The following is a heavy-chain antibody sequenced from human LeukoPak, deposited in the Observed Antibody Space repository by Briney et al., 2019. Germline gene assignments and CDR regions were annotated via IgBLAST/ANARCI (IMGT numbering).Heavy chain of an antibody. D-gene: IGHD2-15*01. CDR1: GYSFTSHY. V-gene: IGHV1-46*01. CDR3: ARRVVAATLLGYYYYYMDV. J-gene: IGHJ6*03. CDR2: INPRGTAT. Sequence: ASVKVSCKASGYSFTSHYMHWVRQAPGQGLEWMGLINPRGTATRYAESFQGRLTLTRDLSTSTDYMELRSLRSDDTAVYYCARRVVAATLLGYYYYYMDVWGKGTTVTVSS.